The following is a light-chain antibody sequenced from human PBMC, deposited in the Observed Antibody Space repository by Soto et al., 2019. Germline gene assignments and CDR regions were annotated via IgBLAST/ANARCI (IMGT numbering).Light chain of an antibody. CDR2: WAS. CDR3: QQYYNTPIT. J-gene: IGKJ5*01. V-gene: IGKV4-1*01. Sequence: DIVMTQSPDSLAVSLGERATINCKSSQSVLYSSNNKNYLAWYQQKPGQPPKLLIYWASTRESGVPDRFSGSGSGTEFTLTISSLQAEDVAVYYCQQYYNTPITFGQGTRLELK. CDR1: QSVLYSSNNKNY.